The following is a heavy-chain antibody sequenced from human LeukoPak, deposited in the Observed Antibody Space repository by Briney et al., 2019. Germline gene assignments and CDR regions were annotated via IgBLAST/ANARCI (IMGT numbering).Heavy chain of an antibody. J-gene: IGHJ2*01. CDR3: ARAVVVVAATPCLRSRWYFDL. Sequence: PSETLSLTCAVSGGSISSGGYSWSWIRQPPGKGLEWIGYIYHSGSTYYNPSLKSRVTISVDRSKNQFSLKLSSVTAADTAVYYCARAVVVVAATPCLRSRWYFDLWGRGTLVTVSS. CDR2: IYHSGST. D-gene: IGHD2-15*01. V-gene: IGHV4-30-2*01. CDR1: GGSISSGGYS.